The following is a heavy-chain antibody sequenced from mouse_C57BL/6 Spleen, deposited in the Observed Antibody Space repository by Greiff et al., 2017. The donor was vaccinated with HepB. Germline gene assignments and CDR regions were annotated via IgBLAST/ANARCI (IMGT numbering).Heavy chain of an antibody. D-gene: IGHD1-1*01. J-gene: IGHJ1*03. CDR2: INPNYGTT. V-gene: IGHV1-39*01. Sequence: EVKVVESGPELVKPGASVKISCKASGYSFTDYNMNWVKQSNGKSLEWIGVINPNYGTTSYNQKFKGKATLTVDQSSSTAYMQLNSLTSEDSAVYYCARSGITTVEGDWYFDVWGTGTTVTVSS. CDR3: ARSGITTVEGDWYFDV. CDR1: GYSFTDYN.